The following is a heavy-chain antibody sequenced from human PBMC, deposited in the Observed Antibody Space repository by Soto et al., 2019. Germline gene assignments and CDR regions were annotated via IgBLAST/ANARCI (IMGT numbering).Heavy chain of an antibody. V-gene: IGHV1-2*02. CDR3: ARGVGSSWFDP. J-gene: IGHJ5*02. Sequence: QVQLVQSGAEVKKPGAAVKVSCKASGYTFSVRNMHWVRQAPGQGLEWMAWINPGSGGTDYAQKFQGRVTMTRDTSISTAYMELSSLTSDDTAVYYCARGVGSSWFDPWGQGTLVTVSS. CDR1: GYTFSVRN. CDR2: INPGSGGT. D-gene: IGHD6-25*01.